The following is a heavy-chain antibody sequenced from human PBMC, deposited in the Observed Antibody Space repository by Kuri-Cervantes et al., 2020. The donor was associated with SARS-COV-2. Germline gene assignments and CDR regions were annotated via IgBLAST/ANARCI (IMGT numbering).Heavy chain of an antibody. V-gene: IGHV3-66*02. CDR3: ARTDLMLTAPDY. Sequence: GESLKISCAASGFTVSSNYMSWVRQAPGKGLEWVSAIYSGGSTYYADSVKGRFTISRDNSKNTLYLQMNSLRAEDTAVYYCARTDLMLTAPDYWGQGTLVTVSS. CDR2: IYSGGST. D-gene: IGHD1-14*01. CDR1: GFTVSSNY. J-gene: IGHJ4*02.